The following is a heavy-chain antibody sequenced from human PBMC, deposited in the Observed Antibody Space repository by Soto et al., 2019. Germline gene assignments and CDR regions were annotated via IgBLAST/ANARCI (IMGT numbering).Heavy chain of an antibody. Sequence: EVQLVESGGGLVKPGGSLRLSCAASGFTFSSYSMNWVRQAPGKGLEWVSSISSSSSYIYYADSVKGRFTISRDNAKNSLYLQMNSLRAEDTVVYYCARGPNSSGGYWEFYYYYGMDVWGQGTTVTVSS. CDR1: GFTFSSYS. CDR2: ISSSSSYI. J-gene: IGHJ6*02. D-gene: IGHD6-19*01. V-gene: IGHV3-21*01. CDR3: ARGPNSSGGYWEFYYYYGMDV.